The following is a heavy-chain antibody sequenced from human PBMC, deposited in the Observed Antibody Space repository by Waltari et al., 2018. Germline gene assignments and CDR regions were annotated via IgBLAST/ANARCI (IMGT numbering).Heavy chain of an antibody. V-gene: IGHV1-24*01. Sequence: QVQLVQSGAEVKKPGASVKVSCKVSGYTLTELSMHWVRQAPGKGLEWMGGFVPEDVETIYAHSFQGRVTITADESTSTAYMELSSLRSEDTAVYYCARDGGPYGSGSYLSWGQGTTVTVSS. CDR1: GYTLTELS. CDR2: FVPEDVET. D-gene: IGHD3-10*01. J-gene: IGHJ6*02. CDR3: ARDGGPYGSGSYLS.